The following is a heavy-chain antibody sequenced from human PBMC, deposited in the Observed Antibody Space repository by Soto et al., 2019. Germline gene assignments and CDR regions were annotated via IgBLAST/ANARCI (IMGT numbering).Heavy chain of an antibody. CDR2: ISSSSSYI. Sequence: EVQLLESGGGLVQPGGSLRLSCAASGFTFSSYSMNWVRQAPGKGLEWVSSISSSSSYIYYADSVKGRFTISRDNAKNSLYLQMNSLRAEDTAVYYCARDQSRSDIVVVPAAIPDYWGQGTLVTVSS. CDR3: ARDQSRSDIVVVPAAIPDY. D-gene: IGHD2-2*02. V-gene: IGHV3-21*01. CDR1: GFTFSSYS. J-gene: IGHJ4*02.